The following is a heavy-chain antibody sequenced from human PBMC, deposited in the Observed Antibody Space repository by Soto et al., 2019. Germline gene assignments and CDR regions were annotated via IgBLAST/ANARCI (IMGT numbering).Heavy chain of an antibody. J-gene: IGHJ6*02. CDR2: ISSSSSYI. CDR1: GFTFSSYS. V-gene: IGHV3-21*01. CDR3: ARDGVDTAMTYYYYGMDV. D-gene: IGHD5-18*01. Sequence: EVQLVESGGGLVKPGGSLRLSCAASGFTFSSYSMNWVRQAPGKGLEWVSSISSSSSYIYYADSVKGRFTISRDNAKNSLYLQMNSLRAEDTAVYYCARDGVDTAMTYYYYGMDVWGQGTTVTVYS.